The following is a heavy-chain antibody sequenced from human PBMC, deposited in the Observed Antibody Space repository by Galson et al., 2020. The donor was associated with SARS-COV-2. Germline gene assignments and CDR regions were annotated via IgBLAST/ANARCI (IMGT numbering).Heavy chain of an antibody. CDR2: FDPEDGET. J-gene: IGHJ5*02. CDR1: GYTLTELS. Sequence: ASVKVSCKVSGYTLTELSMHWVRQAPGKGLEWMGGFDPEDGETIYAQKFQGRVTMTEDTSTDTAYMELSSLRSEDTAVYYGATAPVYDYVWGSYLVGGGRWFDPWGQGTLVTVSS. D-gene: IGHD3-16*02. CDR3: ATAPVYDYVWGSYLVGGGRWFDP. V-gene: IGHV1-24*01.